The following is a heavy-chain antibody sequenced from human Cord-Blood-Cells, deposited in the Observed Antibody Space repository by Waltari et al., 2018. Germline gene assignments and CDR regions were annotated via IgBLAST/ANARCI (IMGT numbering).Heavy chain of an antibody. CDR3: ARGGMTTNDSSFDY. CDR1: GFTLSSYA. V-gene: IGHV3-30*04. Sequence: QVQLVESGGGVVQPGRSLRLSCAASGFTLSSYAMPWVRQAPGKGLEWVAVISYDVSNKYYADSVKGRFTISRDNSKNTLYLQMNSLRAEDTAVYYCARGGMTTNDSSFDYWGQGTLVTVSS. J-gene: IGHJ4*02. D-gene: IGHD2-8*01. CDR2: ISYDVSNK.